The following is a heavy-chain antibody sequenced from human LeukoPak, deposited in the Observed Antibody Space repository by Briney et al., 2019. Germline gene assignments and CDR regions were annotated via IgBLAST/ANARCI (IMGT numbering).Heavy chain of an antibody. D-gene: IGHD3-16*02. J-gene: IGHJ6*03. CDR1: GGSLSGYY. CDR2: INHSGST. Sequence: SDTLSLTCAVYGGSLSGYYWSWIRQPPGKGLEWIGDINHSGSTNYNPSLKSRVTISVDTSKNQFCLKLSSVTAADTAGYCCAKTYRNYYYYMVVWGKGTTVTVSS. V-gene: IGHV4-34*01. CDR3: AKTYRNYYYYMVV.